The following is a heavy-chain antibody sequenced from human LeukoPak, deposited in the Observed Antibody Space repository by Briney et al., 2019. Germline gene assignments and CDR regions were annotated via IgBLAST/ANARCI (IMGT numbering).Heavy chain of an antibody. CDR3: ARGIAVAGIRNYYYGMDV. CDR1: GGTFSSYA. CDR2: IIPILGIA. J-gene: IGHJ6*02. D-gene: IGHD6-19*01. Sequence: SVKVSCKASGGTFSSYAISWVRQVPGQGLEWMGRIIPILGIANYAQKFQGRVTITADKSTSTAYMELSSLRSEDTAVYYCARGIAVAGIRNYYYGMDVWGPGTTVTVSS. V-gene: IGHV1-69*04.